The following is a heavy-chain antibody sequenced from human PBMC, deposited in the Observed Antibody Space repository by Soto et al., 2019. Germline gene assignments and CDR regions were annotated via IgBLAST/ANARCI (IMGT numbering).Heavy chain of an antibody. D-gene: IGHD3-10*01. J-gene: IGHJ4*02. V-gene: IGHV3-30*18. Sequence: QVQLVESGGGVVQPGRSLRLSCAASGFTVSSYGMHWVRQAPGKGLEWVAVISYDGSTKYYADSVKGRFTISRDNSKNTLYLQMNSLRVDDTAVYYCAKGFGELPLDYWGQGTLVTVSS. CDR3: AKGFGELPLDY. CDR2: ISYDGSTK. CDR1: GFTVSSYG.